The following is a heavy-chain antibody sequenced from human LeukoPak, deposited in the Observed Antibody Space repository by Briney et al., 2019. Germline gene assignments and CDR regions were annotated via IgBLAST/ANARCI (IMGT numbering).Heavy chain of an antibody. Sequence: QTGGSLRLSCAASGFTFSSYAMSWVRQAPGKGLEWVSAISGSGGSTYYADSVKGRITISRDDSKNTLYLQMNSLRAEDTAVYYCAKGTLYCGGDCYPPLEYGMDVWGQGTTVTVSS. CDR2: ISGSGGST. V-gene: IGHV3-23*01. D-gene: IGHD2-21*02. CDR3: AKGTLYCGGDCYPPLEYGMDV. CDR1: GFTFSSYA. J-gene: IGHJ6*02.